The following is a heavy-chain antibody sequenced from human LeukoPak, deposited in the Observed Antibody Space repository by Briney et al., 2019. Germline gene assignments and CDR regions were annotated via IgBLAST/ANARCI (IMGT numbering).Heavy chain of an antibody. CDR1: GFTVSSNY. V-gene: IGHV3-53*04. J-gene: IGHJ4*02. CDR2: IYSGGST. CDR3: AREVTMVRGVNASY. D-gene: IGHD3-10*01. Sequence: GGSLRLSCAASGFTVSSNYMSWVRQAPGKGLEWVSVIYSGGSTYYADSVKGRFTISRHNSKNTLYLQMNSLRAEDTAVYYCAREVTMVRGVNASYWGQGTLVTVSS.